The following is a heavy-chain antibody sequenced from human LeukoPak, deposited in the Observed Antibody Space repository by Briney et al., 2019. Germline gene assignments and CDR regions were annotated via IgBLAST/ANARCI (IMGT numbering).Heavy chain of an antibody. V-gene: IGHV1-18*04. CDR3: ARVITKVRGPNRHFDY. CDR2: ISAYNGNT. J-gene: IGHJ4*02. D-gene: IGHD3-10*01. CDR1: GYTFTSYG. Sequence: GASVKVSCKASGYTFTSYGISWVRQAPGQGLEWMGWISAYNGNTNYAQKLQGRVTMTTDRSTSTAYMELRSLRSDDTAVYYCARVITKVRGPNRHFDYWGQGTLVTVSS.